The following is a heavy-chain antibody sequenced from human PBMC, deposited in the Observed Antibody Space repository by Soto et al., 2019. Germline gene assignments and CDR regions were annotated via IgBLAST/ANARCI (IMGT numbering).Heavy chain of an antibody. Sequence: ETLSXTCTVSGGSISSSSYYWGWIRQPPGKGLEWIGSIYYSGSTYYNPSLKSRVTISVDTSKNQFSLKLSSVTAADTAVYYCARRNGSGSYYNLGIYDYWGQGTLVTLSS. V-gene: IGHV4-39*01. CDR1: GGSISSSSYY. CDR2: IYYSGST. J-gene: IGHJ4*02. D-gene: IGHD3-10*01. CDR3: ARRNGSGSYYNLGIYDY.